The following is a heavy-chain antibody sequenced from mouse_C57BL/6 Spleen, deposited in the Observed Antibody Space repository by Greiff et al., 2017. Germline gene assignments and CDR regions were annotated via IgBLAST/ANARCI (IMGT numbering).Heavy chain of an antibody. CDR2: IHPNSGST. CDR1: GYTFTSYW. Sequence: LQESGAELVKPGASVKLSCKASGYTFTSYWMHWVKQRPGQGLEWIGMIHPNSGSTNYNEKFKSKATLTVDKSSSTAYMQLSSLTSEDSAVYYCARSPYYDYGRDYWGQGTTLTVSS. CDR3: ARSPYYDYGRDY. J-gene: IGHJ2*01. V-gene: IGHV1-64*01. D-gene: IGHD1-1*01.